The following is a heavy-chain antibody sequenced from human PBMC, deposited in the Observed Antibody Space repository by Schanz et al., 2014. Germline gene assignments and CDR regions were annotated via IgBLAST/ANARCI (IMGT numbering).Heavy chain of an antibody. D-gene: IGHD6-19*01. V-gene: IGHV3-23*04. CDR3: AKCIGWYGRCAFDI. J-gene: IGHJ3*02. Sequence: EVQLVESGGGLVKPGGSLRLSCTASRIIFGTYSMNWIRQTPKGLEWVSAISGSGASTYYADSVKGRFTISRDNSKNTLYLQMNSLRAEDTAVYYCAKCIGWYGRCAFDIWGQGTMVTVSS. CDR1: RIIFGTYS. CDR2: ISGSGAST.